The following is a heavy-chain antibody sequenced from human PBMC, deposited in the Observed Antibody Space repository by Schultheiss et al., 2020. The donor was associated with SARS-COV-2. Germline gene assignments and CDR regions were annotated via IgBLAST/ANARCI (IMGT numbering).Heavy chain of an antibody. V-gene: IGHV3-23*01. Sequence: GESLKISCAASGFTFSSYAMSWVRQAPGKGLEWVSSISGSGGSTYYADSVKGRFTISSDISKNTLYLQMNSLRAEDTAVYYCAKDPYYYDSSGQPFQHWGQGTLVTVSS. CDR1: GFTFSSYA. J-gene: IGHJ1*01. CDR3: AKDPYYYDSSGQPFQH. CDR2: ISGSGGST. D-gene: IGHD3-22*01.